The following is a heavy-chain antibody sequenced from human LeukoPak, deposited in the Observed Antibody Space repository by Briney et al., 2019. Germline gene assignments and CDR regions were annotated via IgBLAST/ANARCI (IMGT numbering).Heavy chain of an antibody. CDR2: INPNSGGT. CDR1: GYTFTSYD. CDR3: ARPEWELHPLDAFDI. Sequence: AASVKVSCKASGYTFTSYDINWVRQATGQGLEWMGWINPNSGGTNYAQKFQGRVTMTRDTSISTAYMELSRLRSDDTAVYYCARPEWELHPLDAFDIWGQGTMVTVSS. D-gene: IGHD1-26*01. V-gene: IGHV1-2*02. J-gene: IGHJ3*02.